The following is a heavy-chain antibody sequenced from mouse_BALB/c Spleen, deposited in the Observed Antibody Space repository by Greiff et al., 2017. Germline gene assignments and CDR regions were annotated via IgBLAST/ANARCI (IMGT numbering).Heavy chain of an antibody. CDR2: ISDGGSYT. V-gene: IGHV5-4*02. CDR3: ARGDYRYLYAMDY. J-gene: IGHJ4*01. CDR1: GFTFSDYY. D-gene: IGHD2-14*01. Sequence: EVQGVESGGGLVKPGGSLKLSCAASGFTFSDYYMYWVRQTPEKRLEWVATISDGGSYTYYPDSVKGRFTISRDNAKNNLYLQMSSLKSEDTAMYYCARGDYRYLYAMDYWGQGTSVTVSS.